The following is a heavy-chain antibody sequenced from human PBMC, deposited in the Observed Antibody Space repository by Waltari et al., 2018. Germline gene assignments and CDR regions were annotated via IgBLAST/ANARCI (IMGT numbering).Heavy chain of an antibody. V-gene: IGHV3-49*04. Sequence: EVQLVESGGGLVQPGRSLRLSCTASGFTFGDYAISWVRQAPGKGLEWVGFIRSKAYGGTTEYAASVKGRFTISRDDSKSIAYLQMNSLKTEDTAVYYCTRALLLWFRELSDAFDIWGQGTMVTVSS. CDR2: IRSKAYGGTT. CDR1: GFTFGDYA. J-gene: IGHJ3*02. CDR3: TRALLLWFRELSDAFDI. D-gene: IGHD3-10*01.